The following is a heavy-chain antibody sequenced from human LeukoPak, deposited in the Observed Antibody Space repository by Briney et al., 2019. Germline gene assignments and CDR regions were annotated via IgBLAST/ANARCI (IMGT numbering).Heavy chain of an antibody. CDR2: IKQGGNTK. Sequence: PGGSLRLSCAASGFAFSSHWMTWVRLAPGKGLEWVAHIKQGGNTKHYVSSVKGRFTISRDDAQNTLYLQMNSLRDDDTAVYYCVRGPSFGDFVDYLDSWGQGTRVTVSS. J-gene: IGHJ4*02. CDR1: GFAFSSHW. CDR3: VRGPSFGDFVDYLDS. D-gene: IGHD4-17*01. V-gene: IGHV3-7*01.